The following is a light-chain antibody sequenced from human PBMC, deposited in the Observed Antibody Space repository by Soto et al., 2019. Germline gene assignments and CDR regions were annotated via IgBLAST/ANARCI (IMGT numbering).Light chain of an antibody. CDR2: EVS. Sequence: QSVLTQPASVSGSPGQSITISCTGTTNDVGGYKYVSWYQQHPGKAPQLMIYEVSNRPSGVSNRFSGSKSGNTASLTISGLQAEDEADYYCSSYTSGNTLVFGNGTKVTVL. J-gene: IGLJ1*01. CDR1: TNDVGGYKY. CDR3: SSYTSGNTLV. V-gene: IGLV2-14*01.